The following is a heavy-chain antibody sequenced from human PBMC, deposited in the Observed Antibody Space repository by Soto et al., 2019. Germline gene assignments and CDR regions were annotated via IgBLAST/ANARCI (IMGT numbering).Heavy chain of an antibody. CDR2: ISYDGSNK. V-gene: IGHV3-30*18. CDR3: AKDRRITMVRGPGDI. D-gene: IGHD3-10*01. CDR1: GFTFSSYG. Sequence: GGSLRLSCAASGFTFSSYGMHWVRQAPGKGLEWVAVISYDGSNKYYADSVKGRFTISRDNSKNTLYLQMNSLRAEDTAVYYCAKDRRITMVRGPGDIWGQGTMVTVSS. J-gene: IGHJ3*02.